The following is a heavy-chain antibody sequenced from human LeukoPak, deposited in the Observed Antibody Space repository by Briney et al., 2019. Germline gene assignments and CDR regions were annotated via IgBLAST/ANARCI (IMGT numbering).Heavy chain of an antibody. CDR3: ARRYGDYVGSFEY. V-gene: IGHV3-21*01. CDR1: GFTFSSYS. CDR2: ISTSSSYI. D-gene: IGHD4-17*01. Sequence: NPGGFLRLSCAASGFTFSSYSMNWVRQAPGKGLEWVSSISTSSSYIYYADSVKGRFTISRDNAKNSLYLQMNSLRAEDTAVYYCARRYGDYVGSFEYWGQGTLVTVSS. J-gene: IGHJ4*02.